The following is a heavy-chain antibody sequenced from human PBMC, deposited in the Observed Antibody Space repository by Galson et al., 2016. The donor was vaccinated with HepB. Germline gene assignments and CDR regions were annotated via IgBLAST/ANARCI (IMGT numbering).Heavy chain of an antibody. CDR2: IRFDGSNK. J-gene: IGHJ4*02. Sequence: SLRLSCAASGFDFGTYGIHWVRQAPGKGLEWLSVIRFDGSNKFYADSVQGRFTISRDNSENTAYLHMNGLRVEDTAVYYCARGYVATIGDYWGQGTLVTVSS. D-gene: IGHD5-12*01. V-gene: IGHV3-33*01. CDR1: GFDFGTYG. CDR3: ARGYVATIGDY.